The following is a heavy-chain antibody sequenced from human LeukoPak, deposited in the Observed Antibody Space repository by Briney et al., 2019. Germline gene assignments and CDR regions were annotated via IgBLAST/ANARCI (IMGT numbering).Heavy chain of an antibody. D-gene: IGHD3-16*01. V-gene: IGHV4-39*01. J-gene: IGHJ6*03. Sequence: PSETLSLTCTVSGGSIRSSSYYWGWIRQPPGKGLERIGSIYNSGSIYYNPSLKSRVTISVDTSKNQFSLKLSSVTAADTAVYYCARHLGGFSVTSLGSYYYYMDVWGKGTSVTVSS. CDR1: GGSIRSSSYY. CDR3: ARHLGGFSVTSLGSYYYYMDV. CDR2: IYNSGSI.